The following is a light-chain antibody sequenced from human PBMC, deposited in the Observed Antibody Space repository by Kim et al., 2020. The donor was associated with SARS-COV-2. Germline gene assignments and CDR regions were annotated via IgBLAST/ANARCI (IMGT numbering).Light chain of an antibody. CDR2: GAS. V-gene: IGKV3-15*01. J-gene: IGKJ4*01. CDR1: QSVSSN. Sequence: SPGEGATLSCRASQSVSSNLAWYQQKPGQAPRLLIYGASTRATGIPARFSGSGSGTEFTLTISSLQSEDFAVYYCQHYTNWPPLTFGGGTKVDIK. CDR3: QHYTNWPPLT.